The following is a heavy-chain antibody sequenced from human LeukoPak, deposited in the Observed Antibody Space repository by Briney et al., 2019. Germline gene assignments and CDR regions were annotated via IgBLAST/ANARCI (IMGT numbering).Heavy chain of an antibody. Sequence: SVKVSCKASGGTFSSYAISWVRQAPGQGLEWMGGIIPIFGTANYAQKFQGRVTITRDTSASTAYMELSSLRSEDTAVYYCAGAPRTIFGVVPGGAPFDIWGQGTMVTVSS. CDR1: GGTFSSYA. V-gene: IGHV1-69*05. CDR2: IIPIFGTA. D-gene: IGHD3-3*01. CDR3: AGAPRTIFGVVPGGAPFDI. J-gene: IGHJ3*02.